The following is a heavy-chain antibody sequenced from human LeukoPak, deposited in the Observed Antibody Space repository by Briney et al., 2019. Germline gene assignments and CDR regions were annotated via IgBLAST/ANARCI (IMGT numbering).Heavy chain of an antibody. Sequence: GGSLRLSCAVSGFTFSAYSMNWVRQAPGKGLEWVSYISSSGTNIHYADSVKGRFTISRDNSKNTLYLQMNSLRAEDTAVYYCARGIAGYCSSTSCYRGVTDWGQGTLVTVSS. D-gene: IGHD2-2*02. CDR2: ISSSGTNI. J-gene: IGHJ4*02. V-gene: IGHV3-48*01. CDR3: ARGIAGYCSSTSCYRGVTD. CDR1: GFTFSAYS.